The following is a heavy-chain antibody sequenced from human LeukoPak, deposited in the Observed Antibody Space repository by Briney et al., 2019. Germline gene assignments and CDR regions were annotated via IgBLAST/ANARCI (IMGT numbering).Heavy chain of an antibody. V-gene: IGHV4-61*01. J-gene: IGHJ1*01. Sequence: SETLSLTCTVSGGSVSSGSYYWSWIRQPPGKGLEWIGYIYYSGSTNYNPSLKSRVTISVDTSKNQFSLKLSSVTAADTAVYYCARDLQHWGQGTLVTVSS. CDR3: ARDLQH. CDR2: IYYSGST. CDR1: GGSVSSGSYY.